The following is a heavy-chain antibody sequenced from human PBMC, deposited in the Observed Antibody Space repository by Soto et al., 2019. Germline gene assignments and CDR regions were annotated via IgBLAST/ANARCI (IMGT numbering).Heavy chain of an antibody. CDR3: VRHGVHSSGWAGP. D-gene: IGHD6-19*01. CDR2: IYYSGST. Sequence: QLQLQESGPGLVKPSETLSLTCTVSGGSISSSSYYWGWIRQPPGKGLEWIGSIYYSGSTYYNPSLKSRVTISVDTSKNQFSLKLSSVTAADTAVYYCVRHGVHSSGWAGPWGQGTLVTVSS. J-gene: IGHJ5*02. V-gene: IGHV4-39*01. CDR1: GGSISSSSYY.